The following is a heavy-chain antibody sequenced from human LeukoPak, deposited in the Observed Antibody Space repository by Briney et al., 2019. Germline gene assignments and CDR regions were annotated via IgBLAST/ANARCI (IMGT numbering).Heavy chain of an antibody. D-gene: IGHD3-22*01. CDR2: ISSNGGST. Sequence: GGSLRLSCSASGFTFSSYAMHRVRQAPGKGLEYVSAISSNGGSTYYADSVKGRFTISRDNSKNTLYLQMSSLRAEDTAVYYCVRGDYYDSSGYYYRYFQHWGQGTLVAVSS. V-gene: IGHV3-64D*06. CDR1: GFTFSSYA. CDR3: VRGDYYDSSGYYYRYFQH. J-gene: IGHJ1*01.